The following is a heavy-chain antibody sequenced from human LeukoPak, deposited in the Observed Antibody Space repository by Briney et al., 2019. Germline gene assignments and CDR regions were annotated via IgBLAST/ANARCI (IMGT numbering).Heavy chain of an antibody. CDR2: IYYSGST. J-gene: IGHJ1*01. Sequence: SSQTLSHTCTVSGGSISSGGYFWSWIRQHPGKGLEWIGYIYYSGSTYYNPSLKGRVTISVDTSKNQFSLRLSSVTAADTAIYYCASVSYDTSLQHWGQGTLVTVSS. CDR1: GGSISSGGYF. V-gene: IGHV4-31*03. D-gene: IGHD3-22*01. CDR3: ASVSYDTSLQH.